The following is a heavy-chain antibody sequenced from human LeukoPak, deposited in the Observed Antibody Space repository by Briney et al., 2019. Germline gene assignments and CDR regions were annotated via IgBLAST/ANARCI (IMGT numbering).Heavy chain of an antibody. CDR3: AKDYYPDFKGFYHMDV. CDR1: GFSFRTYG. Sequence: GGSLRLSCVASGFSFRTYGMHWVRQVPGKGPQWVAFIRFDGSNKYYEDSVKGRFTISRDNAKNTLYLQMNSLRPEDAAVYFCAKDYYPDFKGFYHMDVWGQGTTVIVS. J-gene: IGHJ6*02. D-gene: IGHD1-26*01. CDR2: IRFDGSNK. V-gene: IGHV3-30*02.